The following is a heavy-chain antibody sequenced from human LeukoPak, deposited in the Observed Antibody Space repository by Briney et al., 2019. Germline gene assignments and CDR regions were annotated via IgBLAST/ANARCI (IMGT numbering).Heavy chain of an antibody. D-gene: IGHD2-2*01. CDR2: ISAYNGNT. CDR1: GYTFTSYG. Sequence: ASVKVSCKASGYTFTSYGISWVRQAPGQGLEWMGWISAYNGNTNYAQKLQGRVTMTTDTSTSTAYMELRGLRSDDTAVYYCATDCRSTSCYGFDYWGQGTLVTVSS. V-gene: IGHV1-18*01. J-gene: IGHJ4*02. CDR3: ATDCRSTSCYGFDY.